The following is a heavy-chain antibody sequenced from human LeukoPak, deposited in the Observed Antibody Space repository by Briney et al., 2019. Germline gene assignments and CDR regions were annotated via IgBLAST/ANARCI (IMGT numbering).Heavy chain of an antibody. CDR2: IGAYNGNA. J-gene: IGHJ3*02. Sequence: GASVKVSCKASGYTFTSYGISCVRQAPGQGLEWMGWIGAYNGNANYAQKLQGRVTMTTDTSTSTAYMELRSLRSDDTAVYYCARDTMDTAMDDAFDIWGQGTMVTVSS. V-gene: IGHV1-18*04. D-gene: IGHD5-18*01. CDR3: ARDTMDTAMDDAFDI. CDR1: GYTFTSYG.